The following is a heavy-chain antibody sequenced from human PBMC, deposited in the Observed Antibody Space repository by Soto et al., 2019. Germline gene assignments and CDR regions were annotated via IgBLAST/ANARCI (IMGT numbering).Heavy chain of an antibody. Sequence: GGSLRLSCAASGFTFSSYAMHWVRQAPGKGLEWVAVISYDGSNKYYADSVKGRFTISRDNSKNTLYLQMNSLRAEDTAVYYCASEQLAVLRGVLDYWGQGTLVTVSS. CDR1: GFTFSSYA. V-gene: IGHV3-30-3*01. D-gene: IGHD1-1*01. CDR3: ASEQLAVLRGVLDY. CDR2: ISYDGSNK. J-gene: IGHJ4*02.